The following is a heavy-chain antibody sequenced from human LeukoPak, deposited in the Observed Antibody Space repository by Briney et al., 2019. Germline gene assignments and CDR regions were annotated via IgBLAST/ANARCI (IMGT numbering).Heavy chain of an antibody. D-gene: IGHD1-26*01. J-gene: IGHJ4*02. Sequence: GGSLRLSCAASGFTFDAYAMYWVRQAPGKGLECVSLISGDGGTTYYADSVKGRFTISRDNSKNSLYLQMNSLRTEDTALYYCAKEHSPSGSVDYWGQGTLVTVSS. CDR2: ISGDGGTT. V-gene: IGHV3-43*02. CDR1: GFTFDAYA. CDR3: AKEHSPSGSVDY.